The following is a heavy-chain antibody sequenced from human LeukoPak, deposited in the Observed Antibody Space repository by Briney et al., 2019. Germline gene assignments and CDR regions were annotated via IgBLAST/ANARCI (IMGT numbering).Heavy chain of an antibody. CDR1: GGSISSGAYS. V-gene: IGHV4-30-2*01. CDR3: ARPLGDSSGLSDAFDI. CDR2: IYHSGST. D-gene: IGHD3-22*01. J-gene: IGHJ3*02. Sequence: SQTLSLTCAVSGGSISSGAYSWSWIRQPPGKGLEWIGYIYHSGSTYYNPSLKSRVTISVDRSKDQFSLKLSSVTAADTAVYYCARPLGDSSGLSDAFDIWGQGTMVTVSS.